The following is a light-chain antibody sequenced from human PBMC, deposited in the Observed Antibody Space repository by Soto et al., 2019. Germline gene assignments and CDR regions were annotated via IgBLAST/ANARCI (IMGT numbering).Light chain of an antibody. CDR2: AAS. CDR1: QGIGND. Sequence: AIQMTQSPSSLSASVGDRVTITCRASQGIGNDLGWYQQKPGKAPKLPIYAASSLQSGVPSRFSGSGSGTDFTLTISSLQPEDFAAYYCLQDYNYPRTFGQGTKVEIK. V-gene: IGKV1-6*01. J-gene: IGKJ1*01. CDR3: LQDYNYPRT.